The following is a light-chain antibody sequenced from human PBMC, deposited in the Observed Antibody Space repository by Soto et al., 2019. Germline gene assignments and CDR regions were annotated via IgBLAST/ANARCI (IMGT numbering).Light chain of an antibody. Sequence: DIQMTQSPSSLSASVVDRFAITFLASQSITTYLNWYQKKPGKAPNLLIYATSNLQSGVPSRFSGGGSGTDYTLTISSLQPEDFATYYCQQGYSTPRTFGQGTKVDIK. CDR2: ATS. CDR1: QSITTY. J-gene: IGKJ1*01. V-gene: IGKV1-39*01. CDR3: QQGYSTPRT.